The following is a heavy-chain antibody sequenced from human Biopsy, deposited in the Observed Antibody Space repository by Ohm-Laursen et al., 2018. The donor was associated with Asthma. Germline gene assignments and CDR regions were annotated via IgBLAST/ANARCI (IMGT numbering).Heavy chain of an antibody. CDR3: AKRGSYFDY. Sequence: TLRLSCTASGFTFSSYAMSWVRQAPGKGLEWVSAISGSGGSTYYVDSVKGRFTISRDKSKNTLYMQMNSLRAEGTAVYYCAKRGSYFDYWGQGTLVTVSS. CDR1: GFTFSSYA. V-gene: IGHV3-23*01. J-gene: IGHJ4*02. D-gene: IGHD1-26*01. CDR2: ISGSGGST.